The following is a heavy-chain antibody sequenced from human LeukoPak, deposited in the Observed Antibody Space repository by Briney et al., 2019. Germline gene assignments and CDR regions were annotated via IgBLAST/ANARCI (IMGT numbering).Heavy chain of an antibody. CDR3: ARAGAMVRGVRKDYFDY. V-gene: IGHV3-48*03. CDR2: ISSSGSTI. Sequence: GGSLRLSCAASGFTFSSYEMNWVRQAPGKGLEWASYISSSGSTIYYADSVKGRFTISRDNAKNSLYLQMNSLRAEDTAVYYCARAGAMVRGVRKDYFDYWGQGTLVTVSS. CDR1: GFTFSSYE. J-gene: IGHJ4*02. D-gene: IGHD3-10*01.